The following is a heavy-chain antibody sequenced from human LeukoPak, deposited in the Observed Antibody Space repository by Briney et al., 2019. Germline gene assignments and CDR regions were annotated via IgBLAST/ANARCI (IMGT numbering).Heavy chain of an antibody. J-gene: IGHJ4*02. CDR3: ARGARMVATPLGY. CDR2: ISYDGSNK. D-gene: IGHD5-12*01. V-gene: IGHV3-30-3*01. CDR1: GFTFSSYA. Sequence: GRSLRLSCAASGFTFSSYAMHWVRQAPGKGLEWVAVISYDGSNKYYADSVKGRFTISRDNSKNTLYLQMNSLRAEDTAVYYCARGARMVATPLGYWGQGTLVTVSS.